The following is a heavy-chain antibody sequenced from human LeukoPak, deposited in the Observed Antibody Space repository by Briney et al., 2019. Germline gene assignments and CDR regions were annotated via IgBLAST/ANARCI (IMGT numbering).Heavy chain of an antibody. J-gene: IGHJ4*02. CDR1: GFTFSTYG. CDR3: ARSGYSSGPDGY. Sequence: GGSLRLSCTASGFTFSTYGMHWVRQAPGKGLEWVAVISFHGSNKKYADSVKGRFTISRDNSKNTVYLQMNSLRAEDTAVYYCARSGYSSGPDGYWGQGTLVTVSS. D-gene: IGHD6-19*01. V-gene: IGHV3-30*03. CDR2: ISFHGSNK.